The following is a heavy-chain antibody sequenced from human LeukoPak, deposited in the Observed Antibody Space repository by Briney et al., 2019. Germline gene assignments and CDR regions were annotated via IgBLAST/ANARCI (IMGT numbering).Heavy chain of an antibody. CDR2: IIPIFGTA. D-gene: IGHD3-22*01. CDR1: GCTFSSYA. Sequence: SVKVSCKASGCTFSSYAISWVRQAPGQGLEWMGGIIPIFGTANYAQKFQGRVTITADESTSTAYMELSSLRSEDTAVYYCARDRSSRGIYYDSSGYHYWGQGTLVTVSS. CDR3: ARDRSSRGIYYDSSGYHY. V-gene: IGHV1-69*13. J-gene: IGHJ4*02.